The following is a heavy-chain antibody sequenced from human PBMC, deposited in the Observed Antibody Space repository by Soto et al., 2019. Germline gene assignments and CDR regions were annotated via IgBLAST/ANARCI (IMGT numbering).Heavy chain of an antibody. CDR3: ARLWEGSCWYNV. D-gene: IGHD6-13*01. V-gene: IGHV5-10-1*04. CDR2: IDPSDSYT. Sequence: PGAALKISFEGSGYSFTSYWIRGERQMPRKGQEWMGRIDPSDSYTDYSPSFQGKVTISANKSISTASLQWSIMKALDTAMCYCARLWEGSCWYNVWGQGTLVTVSS. J-gene: IGHJ4*02. CDR1: GYSFTSYW.